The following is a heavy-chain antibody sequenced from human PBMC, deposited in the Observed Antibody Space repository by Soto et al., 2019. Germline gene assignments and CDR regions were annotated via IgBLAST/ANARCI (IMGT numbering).Heavy chain of an antibody. CDR2: ISAYNGNT. D-gene: IGHD3-22*01. Sequence: QVQLVQSGAEVKKPGASVKVSCKASGYTFTSYGISWVRQAPGQGLEWMGWISAYNGNTNYAQKLQGRVTMTTDTSKSTAYMELRSLRSDDTAVYYCARMLRDSSGYYYEREDYYYYGMDVWGQGTTVTVSS. V-gene: IGHV1-18*01. CDR1: GYTFTSYG. J-gene: IGHJ6*02. CDR3: ARMLRDSSGYYYEREDYYYYGMDV.